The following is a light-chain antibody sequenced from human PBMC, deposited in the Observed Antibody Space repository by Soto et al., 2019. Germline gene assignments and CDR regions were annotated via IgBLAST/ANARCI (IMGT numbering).Light chain of an antibody. Sequence: EIVLTQSPGTLSLSPGERATLSCRASQSVSSSYLAWYQQKTGQAPRLLIYDTSSRSTGIPDMFSGSGSGTDFTLTISRLEPEDFAVYYCQQSWAFGQGTKVDIK. CDR2: DTS. CDR3: QQSWA. J-gene: IGKJ1*01. V-gene: IGKV3-20*01. CDR1: QSVSSSY.